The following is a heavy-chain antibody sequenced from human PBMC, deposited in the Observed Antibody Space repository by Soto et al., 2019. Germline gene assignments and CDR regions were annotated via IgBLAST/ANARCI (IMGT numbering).Heavy chain of an antibody. CDR1: GFTFSNAW. CDR3: TTQYSSGWYFDY. CDR2: IKSKTDGGTT. V-gene: IGHV3-15*01. D-gene: IGHD6-19*01. Sequence: EVQLVESGGGLVKPGGSLRLSCAASGFTFSNAWMSWVRQAPGKGLEWVGRIKSKTDGGTTDYGAPVKGRFTISRDDSKNTLYLQMNNLKTEDTAVYYCTTQYSSGWYFDYWGQGTLVTVSS. J-gene: IGHJ4*02.